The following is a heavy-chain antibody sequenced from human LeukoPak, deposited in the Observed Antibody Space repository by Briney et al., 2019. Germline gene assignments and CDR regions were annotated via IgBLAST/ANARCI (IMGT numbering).Heavy chain of an antibody. CDR1: GFILSKYV. J-gene: IGHJ4*02. Sequence: GGCLRVSRVDPGFILSKYVMIWVRQDPGKGVGWVSAIRGSGGETYYADSVKGRCTISRHNSKNTLYLQMNSLRVEDTAVYYCAKGSSDSRPYYFDYWGQGTLVTVSS. V-gene: IGHV3-23*01. CDR2: IRGSGGET. D-gene: IGHD3-22*01. CDR3: AKGSSDSRPYYFDY.